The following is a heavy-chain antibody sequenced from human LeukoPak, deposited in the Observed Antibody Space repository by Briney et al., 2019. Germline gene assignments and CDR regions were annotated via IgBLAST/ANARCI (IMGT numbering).Heavy chain of an antibody. CDR1: GGSISSYY. CDR2: IYHSGST. V-gene: IGHV4-59*08. D-gene: IGHD6-13*01. J-gene: IGHJ3*02. Sequence: SETLSLTCTVSGGSISSYYWSWIRQPPGKGLEWIGYIYHSGSTNYNPSLKSRVTISVDTSKNQFSLKLSSVTAADTAVYYCARPEQQLAYAFDIWGQGTMVTVSS. CDR3: ARPEQQLAYAFDI.